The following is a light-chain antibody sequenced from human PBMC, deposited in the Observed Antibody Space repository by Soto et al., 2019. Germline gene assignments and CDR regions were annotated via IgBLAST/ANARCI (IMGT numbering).Light chain of an antibody. J-gene: IGKJ2*01. CDR3: QQDGSSPPYT. CDR1: KSVSSSY. CDR2: GAS. Sequence: EIVLKQSPGTLSLSPGERATLSCRASKSVSSSYLAWYQQKPGQAPRLLIYGASSRATGIPDRFGGSESGSAFTLTISRLEPDDFAVYFCQQDGSSPPYTFGQGTKLEIK. V-gene: IGKV3-20*01.